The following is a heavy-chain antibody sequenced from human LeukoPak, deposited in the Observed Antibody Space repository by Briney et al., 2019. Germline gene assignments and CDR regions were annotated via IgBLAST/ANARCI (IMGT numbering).Heavy chain of an antibody. Sequence: GGSLRLSCAASGFTFSSYAMSWVRQAPGKGLEWVSAISGSGGSTYYADSVKGRFTISRDNSKNTLYLQMNSLRAEDTAVYYCAKEGFVFGGVIPYFDYWGQGTLVTVSS. CDR3: AKEGFVFGGVIPYFDY. CDR2: ISGSGGST. J-gene: IGHJ4*02. CDR1: GFTFSSYA. D-gene: IGHD3-16*02. V-gene: IGHV3-23*01.